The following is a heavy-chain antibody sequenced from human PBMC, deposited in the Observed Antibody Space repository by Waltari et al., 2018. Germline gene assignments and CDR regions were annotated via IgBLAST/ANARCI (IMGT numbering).Heavy chain of an antibody. CDR3: ARGKGFISYHYGMDV. CDR1: GGSISSSNW. D-gene: IGHD3-10*01. CDR2: IYHRGST. J-gene: IGHJ6*02. Sequence: QVQLQESGPGLVKPSGTLSLTCAVSGGSISSSNWWSWVRQPPGKGLEWIGEIYHRGSTNYNPSLKSRVTISVDKSKNQFSLKLSSGTAADTAVYYCARGKGFISYHYGMDVWGQGTTVTVSS. V-gene: IGHV4-4*02.